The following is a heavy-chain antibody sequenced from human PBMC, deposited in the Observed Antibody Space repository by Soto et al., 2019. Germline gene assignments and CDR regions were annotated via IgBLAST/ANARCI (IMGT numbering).Heavy chain of an antibody. CDR1: GYTFTGYY. D-gene: IGHD6-13*01. V-gene: IGHV1-2*04. Sequence: ASVKVSCKASGYTFTGYYMHWVRQAPGQGLEWMGWINPNSGGTNYAQKFQGWVTMTRDTSISTAYMELSRLRSDDTAVYYCARGKKIAAAAGMDVWGQGTTVTVSS. CDR3: ARGKKIAAAAGMDV. CDR2: INPNSGGT. J-gene: IGHJ6*02.